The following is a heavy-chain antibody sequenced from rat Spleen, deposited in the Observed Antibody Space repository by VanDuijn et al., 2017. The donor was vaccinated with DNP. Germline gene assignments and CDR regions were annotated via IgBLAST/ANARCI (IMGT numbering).Heavy chain of an antibody. CDR1: GFTFSNSD. D-gene: IGHD3-1*01. V-gene: IGHV5-7*01. CDR2: ISYDGSSN. Sequence: EVQVVESGGGLVQPGRSMTVSGAVSGFTFSNSDMAWVRQAPKKGLEWVATISYDGSSNYYRDSVKGRFTISRDNAKSSLYLQMNSLKSEDTATYYCARGSTSIYWYFDFWGPGTMVTVSS. J-gene: IGHJ1*01. CDR3: ARGSTSIYWYFDF.